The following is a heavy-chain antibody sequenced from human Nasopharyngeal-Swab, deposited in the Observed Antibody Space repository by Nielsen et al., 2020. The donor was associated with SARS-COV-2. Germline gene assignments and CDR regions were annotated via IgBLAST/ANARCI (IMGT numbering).Heavy chain of an antibody. CDR2: INHSGST. D-gene: IGHD3-22*01. CDR3: ARGTVYYYDSSGYYYYYYYGMDV. V-gene: IGHV4-34*01. J-gene: IGHJ6*02. Sequence: VRQMPGKGLEWIGEINHSGSTNYNPSLKSRVTISVGTSKNQFSLKLSSVTAADTAVYYCARGTVYYYDSSGYYYYYYYGMDVWGQGTTVTVSS.